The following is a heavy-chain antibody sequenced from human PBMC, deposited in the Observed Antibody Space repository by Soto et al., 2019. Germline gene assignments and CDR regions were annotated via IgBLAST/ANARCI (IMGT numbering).Heavy chain of an antibody. CDR2: IYFSGSA. Sequence: QVQLQESGPGLVKPSETLSLTCTVSGGSITSYYWSWIRQPPGKGLEWIGYIYFSGSANYNPSLQARVTISLDTSKNLFSLKLSSVTAADTAEYYCARRYSGYGDYWGQGTLVTVSS. D-gene: IGHD5-12*01. V-gene: IGHV4-59*08. CDR1: GGSITSYY. J-gene: IGHJ4*02. CDR3: ARRYSGYGDY.